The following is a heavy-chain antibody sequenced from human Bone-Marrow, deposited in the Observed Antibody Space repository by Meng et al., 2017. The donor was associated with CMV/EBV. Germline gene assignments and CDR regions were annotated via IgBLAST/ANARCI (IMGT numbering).Heavy chain of an antibody. Sequence: ASVKVSCKASGYTFTGYYMHWVRQAPGQGLEWMGWINPNSGGTNYAQKFQGRVTMTRNTSISTAYMELSSLRSEETAVYYCAREYDDSSGYYASHHWGQGTMVTVSS. V-gene: IGHV1-2*02. CDR2: INPNSGGT. J-gene: IGHJ5*02. D-gene: IGHD3-22*01. CDR1: GYTFTGYY. CDR3: AREYDDSSGYYASHH.